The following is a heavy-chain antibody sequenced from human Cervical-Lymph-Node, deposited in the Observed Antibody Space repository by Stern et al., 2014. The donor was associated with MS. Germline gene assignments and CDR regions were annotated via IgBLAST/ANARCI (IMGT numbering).Heavy chain of an antibody. D-gene: IGHD6-6*01. J-gene: IGHJ4*02. Sequence: VQLEESGAEVKKPGSSVKVSCKASGGTFSSYAISWVRQAPGQGLEWMGGIIPIFGTANYAQKFQGRVTITADESTSTAYMELSSLRSEDTAVYYCARGPRIAALPYYFDYWGQGTLVTVSS. CDR3: ARGPRIAALPYYFDY. V-gene: IGHV1-69*01. CDR1: GGTFSSYA. CDR2: IIPIFGTA.